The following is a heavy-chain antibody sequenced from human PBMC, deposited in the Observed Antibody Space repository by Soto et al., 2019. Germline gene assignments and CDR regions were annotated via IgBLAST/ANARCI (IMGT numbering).Heavy chain of an antibody. CDR1: GFTFSSYG. V-gene: IGHV3-30*18. CDR2: ISYDGSNK. J-gene: IGHJ5*02. D-gene: IGHD6-13*01. Sequence: PGGSLRLSCAASGFTFSSYGMHWVRQAPGKGLEWVAVISYDGSNKYYADSVKGRFTISRDNSKNTLYLQMNSLRAEDTAVYYCAKEVRAAGPNWFDPWGQGTLVTVSS. CDR3: AKEVRAAGPNWFDP.